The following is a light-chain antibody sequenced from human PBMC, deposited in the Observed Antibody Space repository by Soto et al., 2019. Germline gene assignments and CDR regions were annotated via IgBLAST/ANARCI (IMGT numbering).Light chain of an antibody. CDR3: QQYNNWPQT. V-gene: IGKV3-15*01. Sequence: IGLTQPPAILSVSEGERATLSCRASQSISRSLAWYQQKPGQAPRLLIYGASTRATGIPARFSGSGSGTEFTLTISSLQSEDFAVYYCQQYNNWPQTFGQGTKVDI. CDR1: QSISRS. J-gene: IGKJ1*01. CDR2: GAS.